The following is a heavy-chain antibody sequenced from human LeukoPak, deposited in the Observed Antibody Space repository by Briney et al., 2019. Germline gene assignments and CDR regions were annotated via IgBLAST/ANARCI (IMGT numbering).Heavy chain of an antibody. CDR3: ASLGGTYDY. J-gene: IGHJ4*02. D-gene: IGHD4-23*01. CDR1: GGSISDYY. Sequence: SETLSLTCTVSGGSISDYYWSWIRQPPGKGLEWMGYIYKSGSTKYNTKYSHSIQTLVIKSVDTSKSQFSLNLLSVTAADTAVYYCASLGGTYDYWGQGSLVTFPS. CDR2: IYKSGST. V-gene: IGHV4-59*08.